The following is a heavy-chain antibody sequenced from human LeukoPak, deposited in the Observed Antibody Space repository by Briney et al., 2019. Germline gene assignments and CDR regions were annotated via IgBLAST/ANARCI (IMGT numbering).Heavy chain of an antibody. CDR1: GYTFTSYG. V-gene: IGHV1-18*01. J-gene: IGHJ4*02. CDR2: VSTYNGNT. CDR3: ARQSTGSYYSPIDY. D-gene: IGHD1-26*01. Sequence: GASVKVSCKASGYTFTSYGISWVRQAPGQGLEGMGWVSTYNGNTKYAQNLQGRVTTTTDTSTSTAYMELRSLRSDDTAMYYCARQSTGSYYSPIDYWGQGTLVTVSS.